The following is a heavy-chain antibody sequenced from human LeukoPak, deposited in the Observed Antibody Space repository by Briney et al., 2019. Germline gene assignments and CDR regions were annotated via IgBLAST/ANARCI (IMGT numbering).Heavy chain of an antibody. Sequence: GGSLRLSCAASGFTFSDYDMHWVRQATGKGLEWVSGLHTGGNTYYSGSVKGRFATSRENAKNSLYLQMNNLRAGDTAVYYCARGRCSSSSCYERVNSLDVWGQGTPVTVSS. CDR2: LHTGGNT. V-gene: IGHV3-13*01. D-gene: IGHD2-2*01. CDR3: ARGRCSSSSCYERVNSLDV. J-gene: IGHJ6*02. CDR1: GFTFSDYD.